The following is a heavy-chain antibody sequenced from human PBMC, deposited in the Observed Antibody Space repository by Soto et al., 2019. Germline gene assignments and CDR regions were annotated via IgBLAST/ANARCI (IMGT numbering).Heavy chain of an antibody. CDR2: IGPYNGNT. Sequence: QVPLVQSGAEVKKPGASVKVSCKASGYTFNNYGISWVRQAPGQGLEWMGWIGPYNGNTDHAQNFQGRVTMTTDTAANPAYMELRSLRSDDTALYYCARCYCSVGSCYTCWHFDLWGRGTLVTVSS. D-gene: IGHD2-15*01. CDR3: ARCYCSVGSCYTCWHFDL. J-gene: IGHJ2*01. CDR1: GYTFNNYG. V-gene: IGHV1-18*01.